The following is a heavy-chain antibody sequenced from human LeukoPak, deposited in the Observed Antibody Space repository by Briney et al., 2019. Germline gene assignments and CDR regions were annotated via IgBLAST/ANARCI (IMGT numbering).Heavy chain of an antibody. D-gene: IGHD6-6*01. CDR2: ISGSGDNT. J-gene: IGHJ4*02. CDR3: ARQIAARERG. Sequence: GGSLRLSCVVSGFTFSSYAMSWVRQAPGKGLEWVSGISGSGDNTYYADSVKGRFTISRDNSKNTLYLQMNSLRAEDTAVYYCARQIAARERGWGQGTLVTVSS. V-gene: IGHV3-23*01. CDR1: GFTFSSYA.